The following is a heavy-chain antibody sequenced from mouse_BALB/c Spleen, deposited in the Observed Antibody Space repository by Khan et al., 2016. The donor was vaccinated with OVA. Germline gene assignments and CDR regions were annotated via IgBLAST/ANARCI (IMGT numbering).Heavy chain of an antibody. Sequence: EVQLQESGPGLVKPSQSLSLTCSVTGYSITSGYYWNWIRQFPGNKLEWMGYISYNGSNNYNPSFKNRISITRDTSENQSFLPFNSVTTEDTATYYCTGDKNYYGYLAYWGQGTLVTVSA. CDR1: GYSITSGYY. CDR2: ISYNGSN. J-gene: IGHJ3*01. D-gene: IGHD1-2*01. V-gene: IGHV3-6*02. CDR3: TGDKNYYGYLAY.